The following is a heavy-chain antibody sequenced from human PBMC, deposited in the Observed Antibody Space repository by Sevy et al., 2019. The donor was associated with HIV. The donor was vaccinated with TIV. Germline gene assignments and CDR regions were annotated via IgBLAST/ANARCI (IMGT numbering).Heavy chain of an antibody. D-gene: IGHD3-3*01. Sequence: SETLSLTCAVSGDSISSNNYYWGWIRQSPGKGLEWIGIVYYTGTTYYNPSLKSRVTISVDTSKSQFSLRRSSVTAADTAVYFCAGSYYNFWNGYYNPFDSWGQGTLVTVSS. CDR2: VYYTGTT. CDR1: GDSISSNNYY. J-gene: IGHJ4*02. CDR3: AGSYYNFWNGYYNPFDS. V-gene: IGHV4-39*01.